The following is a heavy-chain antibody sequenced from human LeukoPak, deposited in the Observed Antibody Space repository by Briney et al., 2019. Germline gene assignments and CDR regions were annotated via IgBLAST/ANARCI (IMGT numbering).Heavy chain of an antibody. CDR2: ISGSSSFI. V-gene: IGHV3-21*01. CDR3: ARDGLQAYYDSSRFFDY. D-gene: IGHD3-22*01. J-gene: IGHJ4*02. Sequence: PGGSLRLSCAASGFTSSSYNMNWVRQAPGKGLEWVSSISGSSSFISYADSMQGRFTISRDNARNSLYLQMNSLRAEDTAVYYCARDGLQAYYDSSRFFDYWGQGTLVTVSS. CDR1: GFTSSSYN.